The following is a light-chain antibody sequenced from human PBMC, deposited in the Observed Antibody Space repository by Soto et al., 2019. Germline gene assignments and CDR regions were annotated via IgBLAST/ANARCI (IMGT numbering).Light chain of an antibody. CDR1: QSVSSN. CDR2: GAS. V-gene: IGKV3-15*01. Sequence: EIVMSQSPATLSVSPGERTTLSCRASQSVSSNLAWYQQKPGQAPRLLIYGASTRATGIPARFSGSGSGTEFTLTISSLEPEDFAVYYCQQRTNWPRGTFGGGTKVDIK. CDR3: QQRTNWPRGT. J-gene: IGKJ4*01.